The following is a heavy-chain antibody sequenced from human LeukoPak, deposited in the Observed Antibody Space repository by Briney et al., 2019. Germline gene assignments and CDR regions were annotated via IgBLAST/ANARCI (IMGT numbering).Heavy chain of an antibody. J-gene: IGHJ4*02. Sequence: GGSLRLSCAASGFTFDDYAMHWVRQAPGKGLEWVSLISWDGDSTCYADSVKGRFTVSRDNSKNSLYLQMNSLRAEDTALYYCAKDRSSWHAYYFDSWGQGTLVTVSS. D-gene: IGHD6-13*01. V-gene: IGHV3-43D*04. CDR2: ISWDGDST. CDR3: AKDRSSWHAYYFDS. CDR1: GFTFDDYA.